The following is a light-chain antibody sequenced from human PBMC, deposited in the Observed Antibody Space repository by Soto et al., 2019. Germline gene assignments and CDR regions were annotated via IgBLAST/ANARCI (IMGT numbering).Light chain of an antibody. J-gene: IGKJ1*01. CDR1: QSISNW. V-gene: IGKV1-5*03. CDR3: QQMGA. CDR2: KAS. Sequence: DIQMTQSPSTLSASVGDRVTITCRASQSISNWLAWYQQKPGKAPKLLIYKASSLESGVPSRFSGSGSGTEFTLTISSLQPDDFATYYCQQMGAFGQGTKVDIK.